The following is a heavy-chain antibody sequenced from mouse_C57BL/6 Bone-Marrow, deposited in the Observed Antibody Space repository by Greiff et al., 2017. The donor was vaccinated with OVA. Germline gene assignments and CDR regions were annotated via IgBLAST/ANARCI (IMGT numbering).Heavy chain of an antibody. CDR1: GYTFTEYT. CDR2: FYPGSGSI. V-gene: IGHV1-62-2*01. Sequence: QVQLQQSGAELVKPGASVKLSCKASGYTFTEYTIHWVKQRSGQGLEWIGWFYPGSGSIKYNEKFKDKATLTADKSSSTVYMELSRLTSEDSAVYFCARHEGGYYYYCSSYDYWGQGTTLTVSS. J-gene: IGHJ2*01. D-gene: IGHD1-1*01. CDR3: ARHEGGYYYYCSSYDY.